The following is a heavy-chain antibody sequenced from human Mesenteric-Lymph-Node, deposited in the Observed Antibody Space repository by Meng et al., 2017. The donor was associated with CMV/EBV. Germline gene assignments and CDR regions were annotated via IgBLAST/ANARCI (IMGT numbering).Heavy chain of an antibody. Sequence: SCKGSGYSFTSYWSGWVRQMPGKGLGWMGIIYPGDSDTRYSPSFQGQVTISADKSISTAYLQWNSLKASDTAMYYCARPAGARYFDLWGRGTLVTVSS. V-gene: IGHV5-51*01. CDR2: IYPGDSDT. CDR1: GYSFTSYW. CDR3: ARPAGARYFDL. J-gene: IGHJ2*01. D-gene: IGHD4/OR15-4a*01.